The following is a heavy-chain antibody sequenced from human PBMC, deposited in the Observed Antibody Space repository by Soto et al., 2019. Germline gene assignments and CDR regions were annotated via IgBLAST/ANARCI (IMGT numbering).Heavy chain of an antibody. CDR3: ARKDQVPNNDYYSFYMDV. D-gene: IGHD2-21*02. CDR1: GFSFSTYS. V-gene: IGHV3-48*02. CDR2: ISSSGMTI. J-gene: IGHJ6*03. Sequence: ALRLSCEASGFSFSTYSMNWVRQAPGKGLEWVSYISSSGMTIYYADSVKGRLTISRDNAKNSLYLQMHSLRDEDTAIYFCARKDQVPNNDYYSFYMDVWGTGIMVTVSS.